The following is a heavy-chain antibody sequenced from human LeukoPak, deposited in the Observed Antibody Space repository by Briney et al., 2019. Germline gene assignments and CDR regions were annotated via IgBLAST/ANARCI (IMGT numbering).Heavy chain of an antibody. V-gene: IGHV1-69*05. D-gene: IGHD3-22*01. J-gene: IGHJ4*02. CDR1: GGTFSSYA. CDR3: ASYDSSGYYPHYDY. CDR2: IIPIFGTA. Sequence: SVKVSCKASGGTFSSYAISWVRQAPGQGLEWMGRIIPIFGTANYAQKFQGRVTITTDESTGTAYMELSSLRSEDTAVYYCASYDSSGYYPHYDYWGQGTLVTVSS.